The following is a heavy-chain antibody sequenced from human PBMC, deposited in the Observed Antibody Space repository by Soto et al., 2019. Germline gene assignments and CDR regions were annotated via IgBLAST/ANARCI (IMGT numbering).Heavy chain of an antibody. CDR1: GGSIARSSYY. D-gene: IGHD6-13*01. CDR3: ARRERAAGTDWWFDP. CDR2: IYYSGST. J-gene: IGHJ5*02. V-gene: IGHV4-39*01. Sequence: PAEPLDPPCNVLGGSIARSSYYWAFIRQDPGKGLEWIGNIYYSGSTYYNPSLKSRVTISVDTSKNQFSLKLSSVTAADTAVYYCARRERAAGTDWWFDPWGQG.